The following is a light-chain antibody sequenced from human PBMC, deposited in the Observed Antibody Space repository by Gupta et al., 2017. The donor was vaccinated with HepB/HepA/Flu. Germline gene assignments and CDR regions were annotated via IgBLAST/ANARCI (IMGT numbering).Light chain of an antibody. J-gene: IGLJ3*02. CDR3: AAWDDSPNGPWV. Sequence: QSVLTQPPSASGTPGQRVTISCSGRSSNIGSNTVNWYQQLPGTAPKLLIYSNNQRPSGVPDRFSGSKSGTSASLAISGLQSEDEADYYCAAWDDSPNGPWVFGGGTKLTVL. V-gene: IGLV1-44*01. CDR2: SNN. CDR1: SSNIGSNT.